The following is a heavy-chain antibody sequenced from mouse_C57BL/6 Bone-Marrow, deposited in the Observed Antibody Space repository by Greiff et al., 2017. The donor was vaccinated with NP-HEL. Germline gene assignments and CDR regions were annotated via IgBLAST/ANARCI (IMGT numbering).Heavy chain of an antibody. CDR1: GYTFTSYW. V-gene: IGHV1-64*01. CDR3: ARYDYDAWCAY. J-gene: IGHJ3*01. D-gene: IGHD2-4*01. CDR2: IHPNSGST. Sequence: QVQLQQPGAELVKPGASVKLSCKASGYTFTSYWMHWVKQRPGQGLEWIGMIHPNSGSTNYNEKFKSKATLTVDKSSSTAYMQLSSLTSEDSAVYYCARYDYDAWCAYWGQGTLVTVSA.